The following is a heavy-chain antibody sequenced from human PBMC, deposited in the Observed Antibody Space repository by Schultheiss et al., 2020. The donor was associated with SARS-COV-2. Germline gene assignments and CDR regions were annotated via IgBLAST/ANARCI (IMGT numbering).Heavy chain of an antibody. D-gene: IGHD2-2*02. Sequence: GGSLRLSCAASGFTFSSYAMSWVRQAPGKGLEWVSAISGSGGSTYYADSVKGRFTIYSDNAKNSLYLQMKSLSAEDKAVYYCARALGSPYTSSRFDPWGQGTLVTVAS. CDR3: ARALGSPYTSSRFDP. V-gene: IGHV3-23*01. J-gene: IGHJ5*02. CDR2: ISGSGGST. CDR1: GFTFSSYA.